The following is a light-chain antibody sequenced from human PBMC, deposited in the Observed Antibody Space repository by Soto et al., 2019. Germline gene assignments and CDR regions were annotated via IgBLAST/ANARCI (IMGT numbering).Light chain of an antibody. CDR1: SSNIGAGYD. Sequence: QSVLTQPPSVSGAPGQRVTISCTGSSSNIGAGYDVHWYQQLPGTAPKLLIYGNSNRPSGVPDRFSGSKSGTSASLAITGVQAGDEADYYCQSYDSSLSGVVFGGRTKLTVL. CDR2: GNS. V-gene: IGLV1-40*01. CDR3: QSYDSSLSGVV. J-gene: IGLJ2*01.